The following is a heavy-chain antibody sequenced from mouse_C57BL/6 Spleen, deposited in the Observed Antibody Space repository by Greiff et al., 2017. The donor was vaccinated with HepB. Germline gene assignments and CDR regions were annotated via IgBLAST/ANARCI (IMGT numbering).Heavy chain of an antibody. J-gene: IGHJ1*03. D-gene: IGHD1-1*01. V-gene: IGHV8-8*01. Sequence: QVTLKESGPGILQPSQTLSLTCSFSGFSLSTFGMGVGWIRQPSGKGLEWLAHIWWDDDKYYNPALKSRLTISKDTSKNQVFLKIANVDTADTATYYCARMRDYYGSSPFWYFDVWGTGTTVTVSS. CDR2: IWWDDDK. CDR3: ARMRDYYGSSPFWYFDV. CDR1: GFSLSTFGMG.